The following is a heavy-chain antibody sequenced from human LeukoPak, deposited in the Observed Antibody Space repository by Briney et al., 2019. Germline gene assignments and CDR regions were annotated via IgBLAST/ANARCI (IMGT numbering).Heavy chain of an antibody. CDR3: ARQSFIAGDNWNYVLNGDDALDI. V-gene: IGHV1-18*01. J-gene: IGHJ3*02. D-gene: IGHD1-7*01. CDR1: SYTFSRYG. CDR2: ITAYDGNT. Sequence: ASMKVSCKASSYTFSRYGITWVRQAPGQGLEWMGWITAYDGNTNFAQNFQARVTMTTDTSTNTAYMELRSLRSDDTAVYYCARQSFIAGDNWNYVLNGDDALDIWGQGTMVTVSS.